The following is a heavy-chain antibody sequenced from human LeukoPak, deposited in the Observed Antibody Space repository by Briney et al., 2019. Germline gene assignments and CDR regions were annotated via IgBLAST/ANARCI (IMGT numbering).Heavy chain of an antibody. D-gene: IGHD6-13*01. CDR2: IYPTDSET. Sequence: GESLKISCKGSGFSFTSYWIAWVRQMPGKGLECMGIIYPTDSETRYSPPFQDQVTISADKSISTAYLQWNSLKASDTAIYYCARRPPGIAALGTGAKFDFWGQGTLVTVSS. CDR1: GFSFTSYW. J-gene: IGHJ4*02. CDR3: ARRPPGIAALGTGAKFDF. V-gene: IGHV5-51*01.